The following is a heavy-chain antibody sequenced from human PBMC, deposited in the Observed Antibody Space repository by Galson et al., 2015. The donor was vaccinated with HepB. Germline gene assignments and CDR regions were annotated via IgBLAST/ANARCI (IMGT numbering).Heavy chain of an antibody. J-gene: IGHJ6*02. D-gene: IGHD7-27*01. CDR1: GHNHINYY. V-gene: IGHV1-46*01. CDR2: INPSGRRP. Sequence: SAKVSCKSFGHNHINYYMHRLRPTHGQGLEWTGIINPSGRRPSNAQKFQGRVTMTKDKSTSTVYMELSSIRSKDTAVDYCARDDWGSRDYYGMDVWGQGTTVTVSS. CDR3: ARDDWGSRDYYGMDV.